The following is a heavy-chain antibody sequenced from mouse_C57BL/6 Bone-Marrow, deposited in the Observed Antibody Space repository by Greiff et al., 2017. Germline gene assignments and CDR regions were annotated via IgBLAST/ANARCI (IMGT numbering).Heavy chain of an antibody. J-gene: IGHJ1*03. Sequence: QVQLKESGAELVKPGASVKMSCKASGYTFTTYPIEWMKQNHGKSLEWIGYFHPYNDDTKYNEKFKGKATLTVEKSSSTVYLQLSRLTSDDSAVYYWARRTTVVPFDVWGTGTTVTVSS. V-gene: IGHV1-47*01. CDR1: GYTFTTYP. D-gene: IGHD1-1*01. CDR2: FHPYNDDT. CDR3: ARRTTVVPFDV.